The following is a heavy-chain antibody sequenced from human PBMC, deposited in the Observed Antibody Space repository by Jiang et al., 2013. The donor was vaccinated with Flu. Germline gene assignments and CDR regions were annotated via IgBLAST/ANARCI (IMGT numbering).Heavy chain of an antibody. CDR3: ARGVGGYSYGYILS. J-gene: IGHJ5*02. V-gene: IGHV1-58*01. D-gene: IGHD5-18*01. CDR1: FSFSNSA. Sequence: FSFSNSAVQWVRQARGQRLEWIGWIVVGSGDTKYAQKFQQRVTITRDMSTTTAYMELSSLTSEDTAVYYCARGVGGYSYGYILSWGQGTLVTVPS. CDR2: IVVGSGDT.